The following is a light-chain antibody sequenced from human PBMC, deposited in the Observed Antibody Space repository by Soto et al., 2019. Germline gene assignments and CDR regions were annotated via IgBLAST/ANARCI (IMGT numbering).Light chain of an antibody. V-gene: IGLV2-11*01. CDR3: CSYAGTYTHYV. CDR2: DVS. CDR1: SSDVGGYNY. J-gene: IGLJ1*01. Sequence: QSALTQPRSVSGSPGQSVTISCTGTSSDVGGYNYVSWYQQHPGKAPKLMIYDVSKRPSGVPDRFSGSKSGNTASLTISGLQAEDEAEDYCCSYAGTYTHYVFGTGTKLTVL.